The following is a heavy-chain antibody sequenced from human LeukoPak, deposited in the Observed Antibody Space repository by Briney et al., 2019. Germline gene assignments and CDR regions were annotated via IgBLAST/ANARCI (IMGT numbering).Heavy chain of an antibody. Sequence: PGGSLRLSCAASGFTFSSYAMSSVRQAPGKGLEWVSAISGSGGSTYYADSVKGRFTISRDNAKNSLYLQMNSLRAEDTAVYYCARSGHGSIDYWGQGTLVTVSS. CDR3: ARSGHGSIDY. V-gene: IGHV3-23*01. D-gene: IGHD3-10*01. CDR2: ISGSGGST. CDR1: GFTFSSYA. J-gene: IGHJ4*02.